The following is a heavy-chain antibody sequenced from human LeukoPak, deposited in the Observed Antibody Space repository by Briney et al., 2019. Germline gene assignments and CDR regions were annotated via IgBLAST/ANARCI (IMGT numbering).Heavy chain of an antibody. Sequence: GGSLRLSCEASGFTLRNYNMNWVRQPPGKGLEWVSYIGRTTSYIFYADSVKGRFTISRDNSKNTLYLQMNSLRAEDTAVYYCAKGMVRGVIIPNDAFDIWGQGTMVTVSS. CDR3: AKGMVRGVIIPNDAFDI. V-gene: IGHV3-21*04. CDR2: IGRTTSYI. CDR1: GFTLRNYN. D-gene: IGHD3-10*01. J-gene: IGHJ3*02.